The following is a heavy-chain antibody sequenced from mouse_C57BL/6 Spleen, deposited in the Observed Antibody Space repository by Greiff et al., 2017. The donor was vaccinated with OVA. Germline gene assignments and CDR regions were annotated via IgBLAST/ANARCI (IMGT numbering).Heavy chain of an antibody. V-gene: IGHV7-3*01. D-gene: IGHD4-1*01. CDR3: ARYELGYAMDY. CDR1: GFTFTDYY. CDR2: IRNKANGYTT. Sequence: EVKLQESGGGLVQPGGSLSLSCAASGFTFTDYYMSWVRQPPGKALEWLGFIRNKANGYTTEYSASVKGRFTISRDNSQSILYLQMNALRAEDSATYYCARYELGYAMDYWGQGTSVTVSS. J-gene: IGHJ4*01.